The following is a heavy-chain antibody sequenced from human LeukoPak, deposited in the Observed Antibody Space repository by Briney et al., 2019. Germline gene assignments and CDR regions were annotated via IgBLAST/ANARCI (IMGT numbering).Heavy chain of an antibody. CDR1: GFTFSSYS. CDR3: AKGKNGYYRLWDY. J-gene: IGHJ4*02. Sequence: GGSLRLSCAASGFTFSSYSMNWVRQAPGKGLEWVSYISSSSSTIYYADSVKGRFTISRDNAKNSLYLQMNSLRAEDTAVYYCAKGKNGYYRLWDYWGQGTLVTVSS. D-gene: IGHD4-17*01. CDR2: ISSSSSTI. V-gene: IGHV3-48*04.